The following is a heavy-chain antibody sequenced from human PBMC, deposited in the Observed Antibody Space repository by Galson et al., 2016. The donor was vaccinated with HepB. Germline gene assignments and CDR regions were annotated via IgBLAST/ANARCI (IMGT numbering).Heavy chain of an antibody. CDR3: ATRGYSGYDPCFDY. D-gene: IGHD5-12*01. J-gene: IGHJ4*02. V-gene: IGHV4-31*03. CDR1: GDSVSSDVYF. Sequence: TLSLTCTVSGDSVSSDVYFWSWIRQHPGKGLERIGYIYYSGSIYYAPSLRNRFSISVDTSKNQFSLQMTSVTAEDTAMYFCATRGYSGYDPCFDYWGQGSLVTVSA. CDR2: IYYSGSI.